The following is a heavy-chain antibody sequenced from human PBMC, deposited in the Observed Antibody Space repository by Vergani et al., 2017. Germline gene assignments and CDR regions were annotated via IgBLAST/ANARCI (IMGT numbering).Heavy chain of an antibody. J-gene: IGHJ4*02. CDR2: IYPGDSDT. CDR3: ARQAVKDCYNLQIPRLFDC. Sequence: EVQLVQSGAEVKKPGESLKISCKGSGYSFTSYWIGWVRQMPGKGLEWMGIIYPGDSDTSYSPSFQGQVTISADESLSTAYLQWSSLKASDTAMYYCARQAVKDCYNLQIPRLFDCWGQGTLVTVSS. CDR1: GYSFTSYW. D-gene: IGHD5-24*01. V-gene: IGHV5-51*01.